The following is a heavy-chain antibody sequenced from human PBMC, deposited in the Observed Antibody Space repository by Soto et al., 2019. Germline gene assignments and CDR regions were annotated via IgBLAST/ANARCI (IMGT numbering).Heavy chain of an antibody. D-gene: IGHD3-10*02. J-gene: IGHJ6*03. CDR3: TRDYVMAV. V-gene: IGHV3-21*01. CDR2: ISTTSTYI. Sequence: WVRQAPGKGLEWVSSISTTSTYIYYADSVKGRFTISRDNANNSLHLQMNSLRAEDTGVYNRTRDYVMAVRGKRTS.